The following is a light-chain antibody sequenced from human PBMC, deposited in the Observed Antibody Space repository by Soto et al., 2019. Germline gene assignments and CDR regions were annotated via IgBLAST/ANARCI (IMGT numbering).Light chain of an antibody. CDR1: QSISTW. Sequence: DIQMTQSPSTLSASVGDRVTITYRASQSISTWLAWYQQKPGKAPKLLIHEASNLESGVSSRFSGSGSGTEFTLTISSLQPDDFATYYCRHYNSYPITFGQGTRLEIK. V-gene: IGKV1-5*03. CDR3: RHYNSYPIT. J-gene: IGKJ5*01. CDR2: EAS.